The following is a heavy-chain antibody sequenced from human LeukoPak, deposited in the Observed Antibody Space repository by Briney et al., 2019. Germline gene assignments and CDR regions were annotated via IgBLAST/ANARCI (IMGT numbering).Heavy chain of an antibody. CDR3: ARGSNDYYGMDV. CDR1: GFTFSNYD. Sequence: SGGSLRLSCAASGFTFSNYDMHWVRQATGKGLEWVSAIGTAGDTYYPGSVKGRFTISRENAKNSLYLQMNTLRAGDTAVYYCARGSNDYYGMDVWGQGTTVTVSS. J-gene: IGHJ6*02. D-gene: IGHD4/OR15-4a*01. CDR2: IGTAGDT. V-gene: IGHV3-13*01.